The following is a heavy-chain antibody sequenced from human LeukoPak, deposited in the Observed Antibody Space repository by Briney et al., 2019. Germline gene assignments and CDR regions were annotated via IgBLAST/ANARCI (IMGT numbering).Heavy chain of an antibody. CDR3: ARMDLDGGDSIGFDS. Sequence: ASVKVSCKASGYTFTGYLMHWVRQAPGQGLEWMGWINPNIGDASYAQKFQGRVTMTRDRSINTAYMELSRLTSDDTAVYYCARMDLDGGDSIGFDSWGQGTLVTVSS. CDR1: GYTFTGYL. CDR2: INPNIGDA. V-gene: IGHV1-2*02. J-gene: IGHJ5*01. D-gene: IGHD2-21*02.